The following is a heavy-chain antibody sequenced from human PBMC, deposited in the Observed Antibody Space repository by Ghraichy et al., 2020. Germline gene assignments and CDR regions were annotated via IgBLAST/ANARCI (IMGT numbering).Heavy chain of an antibody. CDR3: ARYLAPNAGSRFWY. J-gene: IGHJ4*02. Sequence: GSLRLSCAASGFTFRNYEMNWVRQAPGKGLEWVSLINSGSTATFYADSVKGRFTISRDNAKNSLYLQMNSLRVEDTAVYYCARYLAPNAGSRFWYWGQGTLVTVSS. V-gene: IGHV3-48*03. D-gene: IGHD3-3*01. CDR2: INSGSTAT. CDR1: GFTFRNYE.